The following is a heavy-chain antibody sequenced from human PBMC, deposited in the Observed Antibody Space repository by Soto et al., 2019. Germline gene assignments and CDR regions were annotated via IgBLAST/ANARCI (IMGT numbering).Heavy chain of an antibody. CDR3: ARERAFGGPNDFDY. CDR1: GYTFTSYA. D-gene: IGHD2-15*01. V-gene: IGHV1-3*01. CDR2: INAGNGNT. Sequence: ASVKVSCKASGYTFTSYAMHWVRQAPGQRPEWMGWINAGNGNTKYSQKFQGRVTITRDTSASTAYMVLSSLRSEYMAVYYCARERAFGGPNDFDYWGQGTLVT. J-gene: IGHJ4*02.